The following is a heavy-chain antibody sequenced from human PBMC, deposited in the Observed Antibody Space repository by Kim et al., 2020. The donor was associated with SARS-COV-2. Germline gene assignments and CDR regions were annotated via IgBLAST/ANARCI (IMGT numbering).Heavy chain of an antibody. V-gene: IGHV4-59*01. J-gene: IGHJ3*02. D-gene: IGHD3-22*01. Sequence: SETLSLTCTVSGGSISSYYWSWIRQPPGKGLEWIGYIYYSGSTNYNPSLKSRVTISVDTSKNQFSLKLSSVTAADTAVYYCAREADYYDSSGYYPIWGQG. CDR2: IYYSGST. CDR1: GGSISSYY. CDR3: AREADYYDSSGYYPI.